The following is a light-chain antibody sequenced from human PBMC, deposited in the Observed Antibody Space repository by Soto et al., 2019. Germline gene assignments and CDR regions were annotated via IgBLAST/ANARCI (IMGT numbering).Light chain of an antibody. CDR1: RYIRSD. CDR3: QQYNSYSYT. V-gene: IGKV1-5*01. Sequence: DIQMTQSPSSLSASVGDRVTITCRASRYIRSDLSWYQQKPGKAPKLLIYDASSLESGVPSRFSGSGSGTEFTLTISSLQPDDFATYYCQQYNSYSYTFGQGTKLEIK. CDR2: DAS. J-gene: IGKJ2*01.